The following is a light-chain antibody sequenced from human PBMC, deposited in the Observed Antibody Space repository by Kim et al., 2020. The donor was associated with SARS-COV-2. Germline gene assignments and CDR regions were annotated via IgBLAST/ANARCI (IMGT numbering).Light chain of an antibody. CDR1: HRVASRY. CDR3: QQYGTLPYT. Sequence: PGESATLSCRASHRVASRYLAWYQLKPGQAPRLLIFGASSWAAGVPDRFAGSGSGTDFTLTISSLEPENFAMYYCQQYGTLPYTFGQGTKLEI. J-gene: IGKJ2*01. V-gene: IGKV3-20*01. CDR2: GAS.